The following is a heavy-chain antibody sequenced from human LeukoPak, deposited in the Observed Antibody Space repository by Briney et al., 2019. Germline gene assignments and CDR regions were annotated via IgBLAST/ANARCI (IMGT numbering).Heavy chain of an antibody. CDR2: IYYSGST. D-gene: IGHD1-26*01. V-gene: IGHV4-39*01. CDR3: ARLSTLWGWELLRRKTDAFDI. Sequence: PSETLSLTCTVSGGSISSSSYYWGWIRQPPGKGLEWIGSIYYSGSTYYNPSLKSRVTISVDTSKNQFSLKLSSVTAADTAVYYCARLSTLWGWELLRRKTDAFDIWGQGTMVTVSS. CDR1: GGSISSSSYY. J-gene: IGHJ3*02.